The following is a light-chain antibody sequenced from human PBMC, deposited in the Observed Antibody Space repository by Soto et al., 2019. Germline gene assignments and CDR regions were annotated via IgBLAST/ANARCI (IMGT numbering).Light chain of an antibody. CDR3: QQYESFSPYT. CDR2: DAS. Sequence: DIQMTQSPSTLSAFVGDRVTITCRASQSVISSLAWYQQKPGKAPKLLIYDASTLESGVPSRFSGSGYGTEFTLTINSLQPGDFATYYCQQYESFSPYTFGQGTRLEIK. J-gene: IGKJ2*01. V-gene: IGKV1-5*01. CDR1: QSVISS.